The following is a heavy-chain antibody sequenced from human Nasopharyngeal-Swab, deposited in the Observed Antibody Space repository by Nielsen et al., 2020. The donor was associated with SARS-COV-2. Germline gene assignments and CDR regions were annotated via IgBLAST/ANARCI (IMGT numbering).Heavy chain of an antibody. V-gene: IGHV4-34*01. D-gene: IGHD3-16*01. Sequence: SETLSLTCAVYGGSFSGYYWSWIRQPPGKGLEWIGEIVHSGSTYYNPSLESRVTMSVDTSKNQFSLKLSSVTAADTAVYYCARGNISARLGLWGQGTLVTVSS. CDR2: IVHSGST. CDR1: GGSFSGYY. CDR3: ARGNISARLGL. J-gene: IGHJ4*02.